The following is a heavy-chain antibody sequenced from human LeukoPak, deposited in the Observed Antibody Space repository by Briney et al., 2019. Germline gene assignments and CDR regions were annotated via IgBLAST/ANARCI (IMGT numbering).Heavy chain of an antibody. V-gene: IGHV4-38-2*02. CDR1: GYSISSGYY. CDR2: IYHSGST. Sequence: SETLSLTCTVSGYSISSGYYWGWIRQPPGKGLEWIGSIYHSGSTYYNPSLKSRVTISVDTSKNQFSLKLSAVTAADTAVYYCARDATVISPGYFDYWGQGTLVTVSS. J-gene: IGHJ4*02. CDR3: ARDATVISPGYFDY. D-gene: IGHD4-17*01.